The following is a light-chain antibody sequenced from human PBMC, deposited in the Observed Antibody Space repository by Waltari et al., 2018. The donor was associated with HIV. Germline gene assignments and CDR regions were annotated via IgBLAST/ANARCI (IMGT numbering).Light chain of an antibody. Sequence: DIQLTQSPSFLSASVGHRVTITCRASQGISSYLAWYQQKPGKAPKLLIYAASTLQRGVPSRFSGSRSGTEFTLTISSLQPEDFATYYCQQLNSYLGFTFGPGTKVDIK. CDR2: AAS. CDR3: QQLNSYLGFT. V-gene: IGKV1-9*01. J-gene: IGKJ3*01. CDR1: QGISSY.